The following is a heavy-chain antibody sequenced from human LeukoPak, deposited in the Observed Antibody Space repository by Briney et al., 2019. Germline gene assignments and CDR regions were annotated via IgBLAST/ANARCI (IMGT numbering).Heavy chain of an antibody. V-gene: IGHV4-30-2*01. Sequence: PSQTLSLTCTVSGDSISSGGYYWSWIRQPLGKGLEWIGYIYQSGSTYYNPSLKSRVTISVDRSKNQFSLKLSSVTAADAAVYYCARGYNWNYGTFDCWGQGTLVTVSS. J-gene: IGHJ4*02. CDR2: IYQSGST. CDR1: GDSISSGGYY. CDR3: ARGYNWNYGTFDC. D-gene: IGHD1-7*01.